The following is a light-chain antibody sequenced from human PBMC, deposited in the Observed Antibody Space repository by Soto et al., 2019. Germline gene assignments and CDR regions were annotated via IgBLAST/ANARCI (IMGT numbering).Light chain of an antibody. CDR3: FSYANSRTWGDV. J-gene: IGLJ1*01. CDR1: NSDVGNYNL. CDR2: EGS. Sequence: QSALTQPPSVSGSPGQSITISCTGANSDVGNYNLVSWYQQHPDRAPKLIIYEGSKRPSGVSDRFSGSKSGNTVSLTISGLQAEDEADYYGFSYANSRTWGDVFGTGTKLTVL. V-gene: IGLV2-23*01.